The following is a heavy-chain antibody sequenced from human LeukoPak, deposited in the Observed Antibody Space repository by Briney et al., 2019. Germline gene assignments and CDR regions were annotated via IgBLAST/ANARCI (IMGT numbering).Heavy chain of an antibody. CDR3: ARGRIVPAASNGRNYYYYYGMDV. CDR2: INHSGST. J-gene: IGHJ6*02. V-gene: IGHV4-34*01. D-gene: IGHD2-2*01. Sequence: PSETLSLTCAVYGGPFSGYYWSWIRQPPGKGLEWIGEINHSGSTNYNPSLKSRVTISVDTSKNQFSLKLSSVTAADTAVYYCARGRIVPAASNGRNYYYYYGMDVWGQGTTVTVSS. CDR1: GGPFSGYY.